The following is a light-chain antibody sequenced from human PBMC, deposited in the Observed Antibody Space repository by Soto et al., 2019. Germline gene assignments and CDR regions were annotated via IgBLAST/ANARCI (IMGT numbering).Light chain of an antibody. CDR1: QSVRSNY. V-gene: IGKV3-20*01. J-gene: IGKJ3*01. CDR2: GAS. CDR3: QQYGSPGLFT. Sequence: EIVLTQSPGTLSLSPGERATLSCRASQSVRSNYLAWYQQKPGQAPRLLIYGASSRATGIPDRFSGSGSGTDFTLTISRLEPEDCAVYCCQQYGSPGLFTVGPGTKVDIK.